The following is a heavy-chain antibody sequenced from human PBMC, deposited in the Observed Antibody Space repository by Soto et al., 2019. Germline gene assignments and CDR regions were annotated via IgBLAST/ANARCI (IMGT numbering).Heavy chain of an antibody. CDR2: IIPIFGTA. V-gene: IGHV1-69*05. Sequence: ASVKVSCKASGGTFSSYAISWVRQAPGQGLEWMGGIIPIFGTANYAQKFQGRVTMTRDTSTSTVYMELSSLRSEDTAVYYCDRGWGRYNWNYQNPRFGPWGQGTLVTVSS. CDR1: GGTFSSYA. D-gene: IGHD1-7*01. J-gene: IGHJ5*02. CDR3: DRGWGRYNWNYQNPRFGP.